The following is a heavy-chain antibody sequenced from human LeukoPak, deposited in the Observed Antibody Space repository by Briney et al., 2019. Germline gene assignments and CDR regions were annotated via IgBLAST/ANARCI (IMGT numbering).Heavy chain of an antibody. CDR3: ARDAPRGWLAALSMNFQH. D-gene: IGHD2-15*01. CDR2: ISYDGSNK. Sequence: GGSLRLSCAASGFTFSSYAMHWVRQAPGKGLEWVAVISYDGSNKYYADSVEGRFTISRDNSKNTLYLQMNSLRAEDTAVYYCARDAPRGWLAALSMNFQHWGQGTLVTVSS. CDR1: GFTFSSYA. V-gene: IGHV3-30*04. J-gene: IGHJ1*01.